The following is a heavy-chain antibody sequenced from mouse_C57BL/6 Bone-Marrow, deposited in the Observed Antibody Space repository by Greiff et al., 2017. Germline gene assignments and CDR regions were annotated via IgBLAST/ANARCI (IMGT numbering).Heavy chain of an antibody. D-gene: IGHD1-1*01. V-gene: IGHV3-6*01. CDR3: ARVSSYGY. Sequence: ESGPGLVKPSQSLSLTCSVTGYSITSGYYWNWIRQFPGNKLEWMGYISYDGSNNYNPSLKNRISITRDTSKNQFFLKLNSVTTEDTATYYCARVSSYGYWGQGTTLTVSS. CDR1: GYSITSGYY. J-gene: IGHJ2*01. CDR2: ISYDGSN.